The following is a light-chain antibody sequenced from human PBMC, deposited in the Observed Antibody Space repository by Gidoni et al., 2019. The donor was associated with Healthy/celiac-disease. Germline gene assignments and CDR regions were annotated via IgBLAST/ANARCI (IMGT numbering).Light chain of an antibody. CDR3: MQALQTPRYT. J-gene: IGKJ2*01. Sequence: DIVMTQSPLSLPVTPGEPASISCRSSQSLRHSNGYNYLDWYLQKPGQSPQLLIYLGSNRASGVPDRFSGSGSGTDFTLKISRVEAEDVGVYYCMQALQTPRYTFGQXTKLEIK. V-gene: IGKV2-28*01. CDR2: LGS. CDR1: QSLRHSNGYNY.